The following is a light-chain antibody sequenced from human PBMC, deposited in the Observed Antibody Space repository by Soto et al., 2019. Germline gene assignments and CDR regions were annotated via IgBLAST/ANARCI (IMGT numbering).Light chain of an antibody. CDR2: KVR. J-gene: IGLJ2*01. V-gene: IGLV2-14*01. CDR3: SSYTTGSLVV. CDR1: SSDVGAYDY. Sequence: QSALTQAASVSGSPGQSITISCTGTSSDVGAYDYVTWYQQHPGKAPKVMIYKVRNRPSVVSRRFSGSKSGNTASLTISGLQAEDEADYYCSSYTTGSLVVFGGGTQLTVL.